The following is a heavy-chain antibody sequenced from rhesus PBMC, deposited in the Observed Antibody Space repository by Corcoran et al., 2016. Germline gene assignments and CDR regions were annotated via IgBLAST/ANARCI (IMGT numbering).Heavy chain of an antibody. J-gene: IGHJ4*01. CDR2: VDPKDGEA. CDR3: ATGYSSGWYYFDY. D-gene: IGHD6-31*01. V-gene: IGHV1-111*02. Sequence: EVQLLQSGAEVKKPGASVKISCKASGYTFTDSYLHRVRQAPGKGLEWRGRVDPKDGEAIHAQKFQDRVTITADTSTDTAYMELSSLRSEDTAVYYCATGYSSGWYYFDYWGQGVLVTVSS. CDR1: GYTFTDSY.